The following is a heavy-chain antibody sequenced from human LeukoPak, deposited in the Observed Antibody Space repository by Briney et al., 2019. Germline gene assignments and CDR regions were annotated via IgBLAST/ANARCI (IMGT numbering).Heavy chain of an antibody. D-gene: IGHD6-6*01. Sequence: PGGSLRLSCTGSGFTFSDYSMHWGRQAPDEGLGWVAVASYDGSNNYYGSSVKGRFLICRDTSRNTLYMQLNSLRAKDAAMSDCAKEIGAYRSFSPPDYWGQGTLVSVSS. J-gene: IGHJ4*02. V-gene: IGHV3-30*18. CDR2: ASYDGSNN. CDR3: AKEIGAYRSFSPPDY. CDR1: GFTFSDYS.